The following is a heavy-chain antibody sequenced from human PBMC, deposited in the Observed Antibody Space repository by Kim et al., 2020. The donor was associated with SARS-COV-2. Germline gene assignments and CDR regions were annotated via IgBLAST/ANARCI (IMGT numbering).Heavy chain of an antibody. Sequence: GGSLRLSCAASGFTFSNAWMSWVRQAPGKGLEWVGRIKSKTDGGTTDYAAPVKGRFTISRDDSKNTLYLQMNSLKTEDTAVYYCTTDVSGWYEGLYYFDYWGQGTLVTVSS. CDR3: TTDVSGWYEGLYYFDY. J-gene: IGHJ4*02. D-gene: IGHD6-19*01. CDR2: IKSKTDGGTT. CDR1: GFTFSNAW. V-gene: IGHV3-15*01.